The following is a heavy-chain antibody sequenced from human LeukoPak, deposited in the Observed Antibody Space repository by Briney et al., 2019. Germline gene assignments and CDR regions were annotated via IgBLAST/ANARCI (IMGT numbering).Heavy chain of an antibody. D-gene: IGHD6-13*01. Sequence: QAGGSLRLSCAASGFIFSSYAMSWVRQAPGKGLEWVSAISGSGGSTYYADSVKGRFTISRDNSKNTLYLQMNSLRAEDTAVYYCAGGGTSIAAATDYWGQGTLVTVSS. J-gene: IGHJ4*02. V-gene: IGHV3-23*01. CDR2: ISGSGGST. CDR1: GFIFSSYA. CDR3: AGGGTSIAAATDY.